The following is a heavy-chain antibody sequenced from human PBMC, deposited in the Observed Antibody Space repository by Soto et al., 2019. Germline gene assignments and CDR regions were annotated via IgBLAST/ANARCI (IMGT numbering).Heavy chain of an antibody. CDR3: ARDPYYYDSGDKGGFDP. Sequence: QVQLQESGPGLVKPSGTLSLTCAVSGGSLSSTHWWSWVRQPPRKGLEWIGDIYHTGSPNYNPSLMSRVTISVDKSNNQFSLILSSVTAADTAVYYCARDPYYYDSGDKGGFDPWGQGTLVIVSS. J-gene: IGHJ5*02. CDR2: IYHTGSP. V-gene: IGHV4-4*02. CDR1: GGSLSSTHW. D-gene: IGHD3-10*01.